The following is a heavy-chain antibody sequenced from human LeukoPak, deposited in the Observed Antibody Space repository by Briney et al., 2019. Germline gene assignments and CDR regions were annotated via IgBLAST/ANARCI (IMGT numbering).Heavy chain of an antibody. CDR3: ARAYRGY. CDR1: GFTFNNYW. J-gene: IGHJ4*02. Sequence: GGSLRLSCAASGFTFNNYWIHWVRQVPGKGLVWVSRINNDGSSASYVDSVKGRFTISRDNAKNSLYLQMNSLRAEDTAVYYCARAYRGYWGQGTLVTVSS. V-gene: IGHV3-74*01. CDR2: INNDGSSA.